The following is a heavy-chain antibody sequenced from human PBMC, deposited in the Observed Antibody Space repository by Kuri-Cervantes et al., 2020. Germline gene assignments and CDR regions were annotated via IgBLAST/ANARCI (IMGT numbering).Heavy chain of an antibody. V-gene: IGHV3-48*01. Sequence: GESLKISCAASGFSFNSYSMNWVRQAPGKGLEFVSYISRDSGATYYGDSVKGRFTISRDNAKNALYLQMNSLRAEDTAVYYCARDRGYSYGWGYWGQGTLVTVSS. J-gene: IGHJ4*02. CDR1: GFSFNSYS. CDR2: ISRDSGAT. CDR3: ARDRGYSYGWGY. D-gene: IGHD5-18*01.